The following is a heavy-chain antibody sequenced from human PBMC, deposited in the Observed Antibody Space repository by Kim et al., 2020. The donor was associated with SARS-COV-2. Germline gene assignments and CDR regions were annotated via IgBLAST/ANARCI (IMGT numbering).Heavy chain of an antibody. D-gene: IGHD6-6*01. Sequence: SETLSLTCAVYGGSFSGYYWSWIRQPPGKGLEWIGEINHSGSTNYNPSLKSRVTISVDTSKNQFSLKLSSVTAADTAVYYCARGSPVYRIAARGFLAFDIWGQGTMVTVSS. CDR1: GGSFSGYY. CDR3: ARGSPVYRIAARGFLAFDI. J-gene: IGHJ3*02. V-gene: IGHV4-34*01. CDR2: INHSGST.